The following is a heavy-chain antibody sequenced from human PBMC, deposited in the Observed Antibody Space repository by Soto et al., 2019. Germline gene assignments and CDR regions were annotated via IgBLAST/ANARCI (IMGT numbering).Heavy chain of an antibody. V-gene: IGHV3-23*01. CDR1: GFTFSSYA. CDR3: AKRGYYDFWSSYGMDV. CDR2: ISGSGGST. D-gene: IGHD3-3*01. J-gene: IGHJ6*02. Sequence: GGSLRLSCAASGFTFSSYATSWVRQAPGKGLEWVSAISGSGGSTYYADSVKGRFTISRDNSKNTLYLQMNSLGAEDTAVYYCAKRGYYDFWSSYGMDVWGQGTTVTVSS.